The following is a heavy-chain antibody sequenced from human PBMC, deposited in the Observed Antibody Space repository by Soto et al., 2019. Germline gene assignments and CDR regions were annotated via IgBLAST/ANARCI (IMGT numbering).Heavy chain of an antibody. CDR2: IYYSGST. Sequence: AETLSLTCTVSGGSISSYYWSWIRQPPGKGLEWIGYIYYSGSTNYNPSLKSRVTISVDTSKNQFSLKLSSVTAADTAVYYCARENHGTGTNNWFDPWGQGTMVTVS. CDR1: GGSISSYY. V-gene: IGHV4-59*01. J-gene: IGHJ5*02. CDR3: ARENHGTGTNNWFDP. D-gene: IGHD1-1*01.